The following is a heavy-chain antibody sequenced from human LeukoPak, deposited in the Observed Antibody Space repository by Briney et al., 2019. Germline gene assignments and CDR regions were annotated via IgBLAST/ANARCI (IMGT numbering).Heavy chain of an antibody. D-gene: IGHD3-22*01. V-gene: IGHV3-7*01. J-gene: IGHJ4*02. CDR1: GFTFSSYW. CDR2: IKQDGSEK. Sequence: PGGSLRLSCAASGFTFSSYWMSWVRQAPGKGLEWVANIKQDGSEKYYVDSVKGRFTISRDNAKNSLYLQMNSLRAEDTAVYYCARETHCDSSGYHNDYWGQGTLVTVSS. CDR3: ARETHCDSSGYHNDY.